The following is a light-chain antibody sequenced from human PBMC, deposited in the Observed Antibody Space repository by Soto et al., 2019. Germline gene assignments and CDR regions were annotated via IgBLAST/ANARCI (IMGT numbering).Light chain of an antibody. CDR3: QQLKSYPIT. Sequence: DIQLTQSPSFLSASVGDRVTITCRASQGISSYLAWYQQKPGKAPKLLIYAASTLQSGVPSRFSGSGSGTEFTLTISSLQPEDFATYYCQQLKSYPITVGQGTKVDSK. CDR1: QGISSY. CDR2: AAS. V-gene: IGKV1-9*01. J-gene: IGKJ1*01.